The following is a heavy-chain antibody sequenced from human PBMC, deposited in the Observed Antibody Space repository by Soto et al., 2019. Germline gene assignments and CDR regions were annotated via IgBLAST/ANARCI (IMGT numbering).Heavy chain of an antibody. J-gene: IGHJ4*02. D-gene: IGHD2-15*01. CDR3: ARWGGSFDY. Sequence: ASVKVSCKASGYTFNNYAIHWVRQAPGQRLEWMGWINAGNDKTKYSQKLEGRVTITVDTSATTAYMELSSLTSEDTAVYYCARWGGSFDYWGQGTLVTVS. V-gene: IGHV1-3*01. CDR2: INAGNDKT. CDR1: GYTFNNYA.